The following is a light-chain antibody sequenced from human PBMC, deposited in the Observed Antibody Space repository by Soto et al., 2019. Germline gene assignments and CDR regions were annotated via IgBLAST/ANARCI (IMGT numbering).Light chain of an antibody. V-gene: IGKV1-39*01. Sequence: VQMTQSPSSLSASVGDRVTITCRASQSISSYLSWYQQKPGKAPKLLINVASTLQSGVPSRFSGSGYGTDFNLAISSLQPEDFATYYCQQSSSTPQTFGGGTKVDIK. J-gene: IGKJ4*01. CDR1: QSISSY. CDR2: VAS. CDR3: QQSSSTPQT.